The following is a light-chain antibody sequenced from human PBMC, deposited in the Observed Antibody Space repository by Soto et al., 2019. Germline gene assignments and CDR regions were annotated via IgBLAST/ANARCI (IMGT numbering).Light chain of an antibody. CDR3: SSYTSTSTRV. CDR2: EVS. J-gene: IGLJ1*01. Sequence: QSALTQPAFVSGSPGQSITISFTGTSSDVGCYIYVSWYLRPLCNAPNLTIFEVSWRPSGVSHLFPGSKSSNTASLTISGLQAEDEADYYCSSYTSTSTRVFGTGTKVTVL. V-gene: IGLV2-14*01. CDR1: SSDVGCYIY.